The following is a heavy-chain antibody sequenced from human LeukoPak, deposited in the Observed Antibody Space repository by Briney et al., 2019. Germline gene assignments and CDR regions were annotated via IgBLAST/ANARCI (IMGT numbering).Heavy chain of an antibody. D-gene: IGHD3-22*01. CDR3: ARPLEDYYDSSGYLYFDY. CDR1: GGTFSSYA. CDR2: IIPIFGTA. V-gene: IGHV1-69*13. Sequence: GASVKVSCKASGGTFSSYAISWVRQAPGQGLEWMGGIIPIFGTANYAQKFQGSVTITADESTSTAYMELSSLRSEDTAVYYCARPLEDYYDSSGYLYFDYWGQGTLVTVSS. J-gene: IGHJ4*02.